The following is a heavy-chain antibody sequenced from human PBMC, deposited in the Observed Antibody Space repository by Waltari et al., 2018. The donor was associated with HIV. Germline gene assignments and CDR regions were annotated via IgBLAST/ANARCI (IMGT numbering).Heavy chain of an antibody. Sequence: QLLLHASCPGLVTPSVTLSLTCSVSGGYISSSSYYRGWIRQPPGKGLECIGRISYIGNTNTYNDPSLNSRITMSVYTSKSQCSRMLSSVTATDTAVYCCVRHVGLWALSGYFDHWGQGTLVTGSS. CDR3: VRHVGLWALSGYFDH. CDR2: ISYIGNTNT. V-gene: IGHV4-39*01. D-gene: IGHD2-21*01. CDR1: GGYISSSSYY. J-gene: IGHJ1*01.